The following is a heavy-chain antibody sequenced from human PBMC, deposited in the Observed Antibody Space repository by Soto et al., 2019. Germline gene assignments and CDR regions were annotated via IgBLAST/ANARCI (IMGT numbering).Heavy chain of an antibody. CDR1: GFTSSNAW. D-gene: IGHD1-26*01. CDR3: KWDLEASDP. J-gene: IGHJ5*02. CDR2: IRSKTDGGTT. V-gene: IGHV3-15*01. Sequence: PGGSLRLSCAASGFTSSNAWMSWVRQAPGKGLEWVGRIRSKTDGGTTDYAAPVKGRFTISRDDSKDTLYLQMNSLKTEDTAVYYCKWDLEASDPWGQGTLVTVSS.